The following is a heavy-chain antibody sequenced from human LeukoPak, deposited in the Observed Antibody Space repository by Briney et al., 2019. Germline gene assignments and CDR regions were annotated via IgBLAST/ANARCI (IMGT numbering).Heavy chain of an antibody. Sequence: PGGFLRLSCAASGFTFSSYSMNWVRQAPGKGLEWVSSISSSSSYIYYADSVKGRFTISRDNAKNSLYLQMNSLRAEDTAVYYCARPQGLSRYYYYYMDVWGKGTTVTVSS. J-gene: IGHJ6*03. D-gene: IGHD2/OR15-2a*01. V-gene: IGHV3-21*01. CDR1: GFTFSSYS. CDR3: ARPQGLSRYYYYYMDV. CDR2: ISSSSSYI.